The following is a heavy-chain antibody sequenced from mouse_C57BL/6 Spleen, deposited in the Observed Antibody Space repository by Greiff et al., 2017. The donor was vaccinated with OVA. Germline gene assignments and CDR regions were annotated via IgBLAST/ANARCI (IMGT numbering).Heavy chain of an antibody. Sequence: QVQLKQSGAELAKPGASVKLSCKASGYTFTSYWMHWVKQRPGQGLEWIGYINPSSGYTKYNQKFKDKATLTADKSSSTAYMQLSSLTYEDSAVYYCAKGSYDYHYYAMDYWGQGTSVTVSS. J-gene: IGHJ4*01. D-gene: IGHD2-4*01. CDR3: AKGSYDYHYYAMDY. V-gene: IGHV1-7*01. CDR2: INPSSGYT. CDR1: GYTFTSYW.